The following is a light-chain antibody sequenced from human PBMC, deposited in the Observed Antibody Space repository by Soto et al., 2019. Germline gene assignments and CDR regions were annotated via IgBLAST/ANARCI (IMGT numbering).Light chain of an antibody. Sequence: EIVWTQSPGTLSFSPGERATLSCRASQSVSSIYLGWYQQKPGQAPRLLMYGASSRATGIPERFSGSGSGTDFTLNISRLEPEDFAVYYCQQYGSSPRTFGQGTKVDIK. CDR2: GAS. CDR1: QSVSSIY. V-gene: IGKV3-20*01. J-gene: IGKJ1*01. CDR3: QQYGSSPRT.